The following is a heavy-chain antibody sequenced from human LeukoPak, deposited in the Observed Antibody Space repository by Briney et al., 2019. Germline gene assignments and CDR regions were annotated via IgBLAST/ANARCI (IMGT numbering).Heavy chain of an antibody. CDR2: ISYDGNNK. D-gene: IGHD3-10*01. Sequence: PGGSLRLSCAASGFTFSSYPMHWVRQAPGKGLEWVSFISYDGNNKYYTDSVKGRFTISRDNSKNTLYLQMSSLRADDTAVYYCAREGDGHYYGSESYYYFDYWGQGTLVTVSS. CDR3: AREGDGHYYGSESYYYFDY. J-gene: IGHJ4*02. V-gene: IGHV3-30-3*01. CDR1: GFTFSSYP.